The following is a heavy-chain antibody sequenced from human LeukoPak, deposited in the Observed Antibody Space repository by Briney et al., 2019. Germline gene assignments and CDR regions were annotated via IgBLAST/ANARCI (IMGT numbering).Heavy chain of an antibody. Sequence: WVRQSPGKGLEWIGSVFYSGTGHYRPSLKSRVTISIDTSKDNFSLKLDSVTAADTAVYYCARAGLLWFGELGFDYWGQGILVTVSS. V-gene: IGHV4-39*02. D-gene: IGHD3-10*01. CDR2: VFYSGTG. CDR3: ARAGLLWFGELGFDY. J-gene: IGHJ4*02.